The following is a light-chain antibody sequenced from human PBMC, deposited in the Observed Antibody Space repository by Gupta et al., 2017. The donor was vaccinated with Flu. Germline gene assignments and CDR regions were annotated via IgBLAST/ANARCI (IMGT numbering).Light chain of an antibody. J-gene: IGKJ2*01. V-gene: IGKV3-15*01. CDR1: HSVTYK. CDR2: GAS. Sequence: LVMPPSPATLSVSPGESATLSCSARHSVTYKLDWYQRKPGQPPRLLIYGASTRATGIPARFSGSGSGTEFTLTITSLQSEDLAIYYCHHYYAWPLTFGQGTKLEIK. CDR3: HHYYAWPLT.